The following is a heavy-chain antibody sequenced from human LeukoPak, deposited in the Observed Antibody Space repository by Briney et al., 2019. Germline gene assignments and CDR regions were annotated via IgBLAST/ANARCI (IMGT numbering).Heavy chain of an antibody. J-gene: IGHJ4*02. CDR2: INPNSGGT. V-gene: IGHV1-2*02. Sequence: ASVKVSCKASGYTFTGYYMHWVRQAPGQGLEWMGWINPNSGGTNYAQKFQGRVPMTRDTSISTAYMELSRLRSDDTAVYYCATQGAARRHLSNFDYWGQGTLLTVSS. CDR3: ATQGAARRHLSNFDY. CDR1: GYTFTGYY. D-gene: IGHD6-6*01.